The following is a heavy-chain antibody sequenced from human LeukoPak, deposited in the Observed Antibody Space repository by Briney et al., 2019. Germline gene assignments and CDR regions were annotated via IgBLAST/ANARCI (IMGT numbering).Heavy chain of an antibody. CDR1: GFTLSSYA. CDR3: ARVGEGRYYQYYYMDV. V-gene: IGHV3-64*01. D-gene: IGHD1-26*01. Sequence: GGSLTLSCAASGFTLSSYAMHWVRQAPGKGLEYVSAISKHGGNTYYANSVKGRFSISRDNSKNTLYLQMGSLRTEDMAVYYCARVGEGRYYQYYYMDVWGKGTTVTVSS. J-gene: IGHJ6*03. CDR2: ISKHGGNT.